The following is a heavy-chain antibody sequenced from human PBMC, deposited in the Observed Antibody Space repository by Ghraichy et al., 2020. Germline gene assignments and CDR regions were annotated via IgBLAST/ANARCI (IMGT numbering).Heavy chain of an antibody. J-gene: IGHJ4*02. Sequence: GGSLRLSCAASGFTFSSYAMSWVRQAPGKGLEWVSAISGSGGSTYYADSVKGRFTISRDNSKNTLYLQMNSLRAEDTAVYYCAKDSITDSSGSYYFDYWGQGTLVTVSS. V-gene: IGHV3-23*01. D-gene: IGHD6-19*01. CDR1: GFTFSSYA. CDR2: ISGSGGST. CDR3: AKDSITDSSGSYYFDY.